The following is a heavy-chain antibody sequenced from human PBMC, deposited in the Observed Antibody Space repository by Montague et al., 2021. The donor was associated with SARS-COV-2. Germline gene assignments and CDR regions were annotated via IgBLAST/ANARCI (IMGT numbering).Heavy chain of an antibody. Sequence: CAISGDSVSSKSVAWNWIRRSPSRGLEWLGRTYYRSKWDSDYAESVKRXLVITPDTSKNQVSLQLNSVIPEDTAVYFCASSGITLTGLDAFDIWGQGTMVTVSS. CDR1: GDSVSSKSVA. CDR2: TYYRSKWDS. V-gene: IGHV6-1*01. CDR3: ASSGITLTGLDAFDI. J-gene: IGHJ3*02. D-gene: IGHD3-9*01.